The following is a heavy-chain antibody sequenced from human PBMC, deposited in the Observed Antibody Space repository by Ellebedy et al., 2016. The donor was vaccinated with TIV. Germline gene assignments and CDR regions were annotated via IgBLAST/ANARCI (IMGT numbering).Heavy chain of an antibody. CDR2: IHNRGST. Sequence: SETLSLXXTVSGGSISSYYWTWIRQPPGKGLEWIGYIHNRGSTNYTPSLKSRVTISVDTSKNHFSLKLSSVTAADTAIYYCAGDRMYYYDSSGSYKYYGMDVWGQGTTVTVSS. CDR3: AGDRMYYYDSSGSYKYYGMDV. V-gene: IGHV4-59*12. D-gene: IGHD3-22*01. J-gene: IGHJ6*02. CDR1: GGSISSYY.